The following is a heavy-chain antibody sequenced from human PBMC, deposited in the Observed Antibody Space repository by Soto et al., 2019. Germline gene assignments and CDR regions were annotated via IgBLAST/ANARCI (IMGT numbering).Heavy chain of an antibody. CDR2: AYYTSQWYY. CDR3: TNRKGDSRTYIGLGV. CDR1: GDSVSSNSAA. Sequence: PSQTLSLTCAISGDSVSSNSAAWNWIRQSPSRGLEWLGRAYYTSQWYYDSAVSVKSRITVIPDTSKNQFSIQLSSVTPRDTDVIYCTNRKGDSRTYIGLGVWGQGTMVTVSS. V-gene: IGHV6-1*01. J-gene: IGHJ6*02. D-gene: IGHD2-21*02.